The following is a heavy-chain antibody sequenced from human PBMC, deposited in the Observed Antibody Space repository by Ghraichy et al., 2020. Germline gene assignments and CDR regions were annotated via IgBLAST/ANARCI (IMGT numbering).Heavy chain of an antibody. CDR3: ARDYEEMVTAAFDI. V-gene: IGHV3-33*01. J-gene: IGHJ3*02. D-gene: IGHD5-18*01. CDR1: GFTFSSYG. Sequence: GESLRLSCAASGFTFSSYGMHWVRQAPGKGLEWVAVIWYDGSNKYYADSVKGRFTISRDNSKNTLYLQMNSLRAEDTAVYYCARDYEEMVTAAFDIWGQGTMVTVSS. CDR2: IWYDGSNK.